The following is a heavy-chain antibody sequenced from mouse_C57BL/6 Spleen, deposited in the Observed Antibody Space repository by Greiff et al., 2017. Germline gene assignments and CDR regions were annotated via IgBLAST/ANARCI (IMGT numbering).Heavy chain of an antibody. V-gene: IGHV1-55*01. Sequence: QVQLQQPGAELVKPGASVKMSCKASGYTFTSYWITWVKQRPGQGLEWIGDIYPGSGSTNYNEKFKSKATLTVDTSSSTAYMQLSSLTSEDSAVYYCARRIYYDYGAWFAYWGQGTLVTVSA. D-gene: IGHD2-4*01. CDR2: IYPGSGST. CDR3: ARRIYYDYGAWFAY. J-gene: IGHJ3*01. CDR1: GYTFTSYW.